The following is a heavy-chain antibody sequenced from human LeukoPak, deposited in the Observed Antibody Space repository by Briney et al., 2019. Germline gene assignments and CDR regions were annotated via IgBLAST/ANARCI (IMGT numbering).Heavy chain of an antibody. V-gene: IGHV1-69*01. CDR1: GGTFSSYA. CDR2: IIPIFGTA. CDR3: ARSIVGARQNYGSLPFDY. Sequence: SVEVSCKASGGTFSSYAISWVRQAPGQGLEWMGGIIPIFGTANCAQKFQGRVTITADESTSTAYMELSSLRSEDTAVYYCARSIVGARQNYGSLPFDYWGQGTLVTVSS. D-gene: IGHD1-26*01. J-gene: IGHJ4*02.